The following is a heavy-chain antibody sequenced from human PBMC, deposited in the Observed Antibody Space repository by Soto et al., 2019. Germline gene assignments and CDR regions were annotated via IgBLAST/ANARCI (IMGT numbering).Heavy chain of an antibody. CDR1: GGSISSSNW. D-gene: IGHD6-19*01. Sequence: PSETLSLTCAVSGGSISSSNWWSWVRQPPGKGLEWIGEIYHSGSTNYNPSLRSRVTILVDKSKNQFSLKLSSVTAADTAVYYCASSSGYSSGWWYYFDYWGQGTLVTVS. J-gene: IGHJ4*02. CDR3: ASSSGYSSGWWYYFDY. CDR2: IYHSGST. V-gene: IGHV4-4*02.